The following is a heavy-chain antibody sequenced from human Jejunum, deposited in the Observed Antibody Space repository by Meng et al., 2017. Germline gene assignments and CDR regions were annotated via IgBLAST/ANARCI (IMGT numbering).Heavy chain of an antibody. D-gene: IGHD1-26*01. V-gene: IGHV1-3*01. CDR1: GYSFTTYA. Sequence: QVPLVESGAEMKKPGASVKVSCKASGYSFTTYAIHWVRQDPGQGLEWMGWINVDTGDTRYSQKFQGRLTITRDTSASTAYLELSSLTSEDTAVYYCARNTVGTTTLDYWGQGTLVTVSS. CDR2: INVDTGDT. CDR3: ARNTVGTTTLDY. J-gene: IGHJ4*02.